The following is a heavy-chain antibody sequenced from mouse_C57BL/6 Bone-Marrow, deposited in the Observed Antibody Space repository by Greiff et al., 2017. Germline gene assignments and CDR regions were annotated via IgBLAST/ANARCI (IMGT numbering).Heavy chain of an antibody. CDR1: GFTFSSYA. CDR2: ISDGGSYT. D-gene: IGHD1-1*01. Sequence: EVQLKESGGGLVKPGGSLKLSCAASGFTFSSYAMSWVRQTPEKRLEWVATISDGGSYTYYPDNVKGRFTISRDNAKNNLYLQMSHLKSEDTAMYYCARDITTVVYFDVWGTGTTVTVSS. V-gene: IGHV5-4*01. CDR3: ARDITTVVYFDV. J-gene: IGHJ1*03.